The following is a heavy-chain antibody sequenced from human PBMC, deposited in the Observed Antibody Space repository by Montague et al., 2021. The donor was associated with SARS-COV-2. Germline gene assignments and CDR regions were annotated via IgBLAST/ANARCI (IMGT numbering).Heavy chain of an antibody. V-gene: IGHV4-34*01. J-gene: IGHJ6*03. D-gene: IGHD3-22*01. Sequence: SETRSFTCAVYGGSFSGHYWSWIRQPPGKGLEWIGEINNSGSTNYNPSLKSRVTISVDTSKNQFSLKLHSVTAADTAVYYCARGRIEVSMIVVVLTGASYYMDVWGKGTTVTVSS. CDR1: GGSFSGHY. CDR2: INNSGST. CDR3: ARGRIEVSMIVVVLTGASYYMDV.